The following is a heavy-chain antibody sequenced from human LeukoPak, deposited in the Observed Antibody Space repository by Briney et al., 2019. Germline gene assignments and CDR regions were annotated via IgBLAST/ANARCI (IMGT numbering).Heavy chain of an antibody. J-gene: IGHJ4*02. Sequence: GRSLRLSCAASGFTLNSFPMHWVRQAPGKGLEWVAVVLNDGSTKYYAEYVRGRFTISRDNSKDTVYLQMNSLRVEDTAIYYCARGETTTSPYFDYWGQGTLATVSS. CDR3: ARGETTTSPYFDY. D-gene: IGHD1-26*01. CDR1: GFTLNSFP. CDR2: VLNDGSTK. V-gene: IGHV3-30*04.